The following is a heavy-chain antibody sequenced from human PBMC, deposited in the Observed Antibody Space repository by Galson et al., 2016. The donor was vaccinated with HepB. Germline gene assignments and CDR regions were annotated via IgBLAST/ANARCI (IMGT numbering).Heavy chain of an antibody. V-gene: IGHV3-23*01. CDR1: GFTFSSFA. Sequence: SLRLSCAASGFTFSSFAMSWVRRVPGKGLEWVSAISGRGDRIRYAESVKGRFIISRDNSKNKLDVEMKNLRVEDTAVYYCAKEGWFGELLYGHFDFRGQGTLVTVSS. CDR2: ISGRGDRI. CDR3: AKEGWFGELLYGHFDF. J-gene: IGHJ4*02. D-gene: IGHD3-10*01.